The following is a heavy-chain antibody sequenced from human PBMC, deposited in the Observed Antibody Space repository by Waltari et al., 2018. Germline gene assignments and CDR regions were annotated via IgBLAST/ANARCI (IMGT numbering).Heavy chain of an antibody. D-gene: IGHD3-10*01. CDR2: IKQDGSDI. CDR1: GFTFRAYW. V-gene: IGHV3-7*01. CDR3: ARDVGNVGGNY. Sequence: EVQLVESGGGLVQPGGSLRLSCLVSGFTFRAYWQIGVRQAPGKGVDWVANIKQDGSDIYYADSVKGRFTISRDNAKNSLFLQMNSLRAEDTAVYYCARDVGNVGGNYWGQGTLVTVSS. J-gene: IGHJ4*02.